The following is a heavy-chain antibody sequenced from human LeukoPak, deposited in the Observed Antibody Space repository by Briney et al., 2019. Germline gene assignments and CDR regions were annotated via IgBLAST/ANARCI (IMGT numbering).Heavy chain of an antibody. D-gene: IGHD2-21*01. J-gene: IGHJ6*02. CDR1: GFTFSSYA. V-gene: IGHV3-30-3*02. CDR2: ISYDGSNK. Sequence: GGSLRLSCAASGFTFSSYAMHWVRQAPGKGLEWVAVISYDGSNKYYADSVKGRFTISRDNAKNSLYLQMNSLRAEDTALYYCAKDGGDYYYYGMDVWGQGTTVTVS. CDR3: AKDGGDYYYYGMDV.